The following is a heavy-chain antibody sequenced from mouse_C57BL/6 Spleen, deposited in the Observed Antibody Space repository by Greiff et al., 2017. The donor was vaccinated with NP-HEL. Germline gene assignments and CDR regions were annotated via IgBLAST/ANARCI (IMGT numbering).Heavy chain of an antibody. CDR2: IYPGDGDT. CDR3: ARDFPGTFGAMDY. CDR1: GYAFSSYW. V-gene: IGHV1-80*01. J-gene: IGHJ4*01. D-gene: IGHD4-1*01. Sequence: VQRVESGAELVKPGASVKISCKASGYAFSSYWMNWVKQRPGKGLEWIGQIYPGDGDTNYNGKFKGKATLTADKSSSTAYMQLSSLTSEDSAVYFCARDFPGTFGAMDYWGQGTSVTVSS.